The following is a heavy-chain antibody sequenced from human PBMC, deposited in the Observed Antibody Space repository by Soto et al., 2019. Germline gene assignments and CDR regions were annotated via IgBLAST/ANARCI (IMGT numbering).Heavy chain of an antibody. CDR1: GYTLTELS. D-gene: IGHD3-3*01. V-gene: IGHV1-24*01. Sequence: ASVKVSCKVSGYTLTELSMHWVRQAPGKGLEWMGGFDPEDGETIYAQKFQGRVTMTEDTSTDTAYMELSSLRSEDTAVYYCATFLEWLRGSSYGLDYWGQGTLVTVYS. CDR3: ATFLEWLRGSSYGLDY. J-gene: IGHJ4*02. CDR2: FDPEDGET.